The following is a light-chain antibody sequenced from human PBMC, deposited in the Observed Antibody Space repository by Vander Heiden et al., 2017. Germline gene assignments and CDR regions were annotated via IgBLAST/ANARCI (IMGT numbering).Light chain of an antibody. V-gene: IGLV1-44*01. CDR1: STNIGSNT. CDR3: AAWDDSRNGWV. J-gene: IGLJ3*02. Sequence: QSVLTQPPSASGTPGQRVTISCSGSSTNIGSNTVNWYQQLPGTAPKLLIYSNNQRLSGVPDRFSGSKSGTTASVAISGLQSEDEADYYCAAWDDSRNGWVFGGGTKLTVL. CDR2: SNN.